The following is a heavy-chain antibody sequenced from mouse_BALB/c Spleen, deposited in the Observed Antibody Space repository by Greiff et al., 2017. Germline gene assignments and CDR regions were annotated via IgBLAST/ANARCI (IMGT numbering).Heavy chain of an antibody. V-gene: IGHV5-6*01. J-gene: IGHJ2*01. CDR3: ARHGGNPYYFDY. CDR1: GFTFSSYG. Sequence: EVHLVESGGDLVKPGGSLKLSCAASGFTFSSYGMSWVRQTPDKRLEWVATISSGGSYTYYPDSVKGRFTISRDTAKNTLYLRMSSLKSEDTAIYYCARHGGNPYYFDYWGQGTTLTVSS. D-gene: IGHD2-1*01. CDR2: ISSGGSYT.